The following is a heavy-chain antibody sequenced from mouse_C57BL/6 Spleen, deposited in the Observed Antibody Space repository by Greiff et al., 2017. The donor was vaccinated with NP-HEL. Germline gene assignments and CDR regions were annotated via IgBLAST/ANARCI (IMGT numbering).Heavy chain of an antibody. CDR2: IHPNSGST. Sequence: QVQLKQPGAELVKPGASVKLSCKASGYTFTSYWMHWVKQRPGQGLEWIGMIHPNSGSTNYNEKFKSKATLTVDKSSSTAYMQLSSLTSEDSAVYYCALYDGYLAWFAYWGQGTLVTVSA. D-gene: IGHD2-3*01. CDR1: GYTFTSYW. J-gene: IGHJ3*01. CDR3: ALYDGYLAWFAY. V-gene: IGHV1-64*01.